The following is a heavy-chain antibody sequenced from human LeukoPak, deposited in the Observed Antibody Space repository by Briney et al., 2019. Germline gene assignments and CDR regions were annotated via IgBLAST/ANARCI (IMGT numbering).Heavy chain of an antibody. V-gene: IGHV4-39*07. J-gene: IGHJ5*02. CDR3: ARENDSGGWFDP. CDR1: GGSISSSSYY. Sequence: PSETLSLTCTVSGGSISSSSYYWGWIRQPPGKGLEWIGTIYYSGSTNYNPSLKSRVTISVDTSKNQFSLKLSSVTAADTAVYYCARENDSGGWFDPWGQGTLVTVSS. D-gene: IGHD1-26*01. CDR2: IYYSGST.